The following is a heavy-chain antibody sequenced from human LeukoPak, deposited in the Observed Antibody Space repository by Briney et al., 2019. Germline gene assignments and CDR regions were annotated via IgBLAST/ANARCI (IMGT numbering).Heavy chain of an antibody. CDR2: IYSGGST. Sequence: GGSLRLSCAASGFTVSSNYMSWVRQAPGKGLEWVSIIYSGGSTYYTDSVRGRFIISRDISKNTLYLQMNSLRAEDTAVYYCARVGDCGRASCYAIDYLGQGTLVTVSS. J-gene: IGHJ4*02. CDR3: ARVGDCGRASCYAIDY. V-gene: IGHV3-66*01. CDR1: GFTVSSNY. D-gene: IGHD2-2*01.